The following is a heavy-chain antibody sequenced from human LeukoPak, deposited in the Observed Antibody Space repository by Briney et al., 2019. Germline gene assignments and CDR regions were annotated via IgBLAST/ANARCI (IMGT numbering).Heavy chain of an antibody. Sequence: GGSLRLSCAASGFTFSSYWMHWVRQAPGKGLEWVSYISSRGSTIYYADSVKGRFTISRDNAKNSLYLQMNSLRAEDTAVYYCARDLGIGYCSGGSCYSSGYWGQGTLVTVSS. CDR3: ARDLGIGYCSGGSCYSSGY. CDR2: ISSRGSTI. J-gene: IGHJ4*02. V-gene: IGHV3-48*04. CDR1: GFTFSSYW. D-gene: IGHD2-15*01.